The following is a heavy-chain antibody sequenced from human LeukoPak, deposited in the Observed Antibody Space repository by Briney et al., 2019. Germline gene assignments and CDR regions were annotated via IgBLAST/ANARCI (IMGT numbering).Heavy chain of an antibody. CDR1: GGTFSSYA. CDR3: TYSSRGICYY. V-gene: IGHV1-69*06. D-gene: IGHD5-18*01. J-gene: IGHJ4*02. Sequence: ASVKVSCKASGGTFSSYAISWVRQAPGQGLEWMGGIIPIFGTANYAQKFQGRVTITADKSTSTAYMELSSLRSEDTAVYYCTYSSRGICYYWGQGTLVTVSS. CDR2: IIPIFGTA.